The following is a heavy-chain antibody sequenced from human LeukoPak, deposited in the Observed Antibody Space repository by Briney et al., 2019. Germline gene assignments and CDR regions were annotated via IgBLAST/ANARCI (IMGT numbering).Heavy chain of an antibody. CDR3: ASAEHHVSPFDP. CDR1: GFTFSSYA. CDR2: ISGSGGST. J-gene: IGHJ5*02. Sequence: GGSLRLSCAASGFTFSSYAMSWVRQAPGKGLEWVSAISGSGGSTYYADSVKGRFTISRDNSKNMLYLQMNSLRAEDTAVYYCASAEHHVSPFDPWGQGTLVTVSS. D-gene: IGHD5/OR15-5a*01. V-gene: IGHV3-23*01.